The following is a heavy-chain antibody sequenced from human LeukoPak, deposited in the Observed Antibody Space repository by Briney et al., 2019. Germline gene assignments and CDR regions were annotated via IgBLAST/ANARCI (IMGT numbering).Heavy chain of an antibody. CDR3: VKDSDWGRYDD. CDR2: ISGSGGNT. V-gene: IGHV3-23*01. Sequence: GGSLRLSCATSGFTFSSYAMSWVRQAPGKGLEWVSSISGSGGNTYYADSVKGRFTISRDYSKNTLYLQMNSLSDEDRAIYYCVKDSDWGRYDDWGQGTVVTVSS. D-gene: IGHD3-16*01. CDR1: GFTFSSYA. J-gene: IGHJ1*01.